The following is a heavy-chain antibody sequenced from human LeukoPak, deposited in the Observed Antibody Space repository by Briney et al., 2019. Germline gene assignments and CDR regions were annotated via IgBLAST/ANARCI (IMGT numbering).Heavy chain of an antibody. CDR2: INEDGSEK. CDR1: GVTFSIYW. CDR3: ARDLLFVDRSGYDY. J-gene: IGHJ4*02. V-gene: IGHV3-7*01. D-gene: IGHD3-22*01. Sequence: GGALRLSCAASGVTFSIYWMRWVGQAPGKGVEGGANINEDGSEKYYVDSVKGGFTISRDNAKHSLYLQMDSLRAEDPAVYYCARDLLFVDRSGYDYWGQGSLVTVSS.